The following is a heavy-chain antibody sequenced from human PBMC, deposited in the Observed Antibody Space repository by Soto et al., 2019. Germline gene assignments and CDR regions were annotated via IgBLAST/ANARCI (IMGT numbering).Heavy chain of an antibody. D-gene: IGHD3-3*01. J-gene: IGHJ5*02. CDR1: GGSISSYY. Sequence: PSETMSLTCTVSGGSISSYYWSWIRQPTGKGLEWIGYIYYSGSTNYNPSLKSRVTISVDTSKNQFSLKLSSVTAADTAVYHCARADSYYDFWSGYYPVPWFDPWGQGTLVTVSS. V-gene: IGHV4-59*01. CDR3: ARADSYYDFWSGYYPVPWFDP. CDR2: IYYSGST.